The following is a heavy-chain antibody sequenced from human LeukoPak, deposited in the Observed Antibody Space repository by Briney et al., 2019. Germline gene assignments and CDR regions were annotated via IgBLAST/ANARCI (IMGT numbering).Heavy chain of an antibody. CDR3: ARDREAKARIGGMDV. D-gene: IGHD5-12*01. Sequence: GGSLRLSCAASKFIFSSYSMNWVRQAPGKGLGWVSYISESSSYTYYADSVKGRFTISRDNAKNSLYLQMNSLRAEDTAIYYCARDREAKARIGGMDVWGQGTTVIVS. CDR1: KFIFSSYS. J-gene: IGHJ6*02. CDR2: ISESSSYT. V-gene: IGHV3-21*06.